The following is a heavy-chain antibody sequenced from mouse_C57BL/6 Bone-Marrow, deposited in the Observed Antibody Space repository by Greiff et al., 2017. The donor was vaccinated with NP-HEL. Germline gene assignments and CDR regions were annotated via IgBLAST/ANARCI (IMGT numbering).Heavy chain of an antibody. CDR3: TRAAYYSNPYYAMDY. CDR1: GFTFSSYA. Sequence: EVKLMESGEGLVKPGGSLKLSCAASGFTFSSYAMSWVRQTPEKRLEWVAYISSGGDYIYYADTVKGRFPISRDNARNTLYLQMSSLKSEDTAMYYCTRAAYYSNPYYAMDYWGQGTSVTVSS. V-gene: IGHV5-9-1*02. D-gene: IGHD2-5*01. CDR2: ISSGGDYI. J-gene: IGHJ4*01.